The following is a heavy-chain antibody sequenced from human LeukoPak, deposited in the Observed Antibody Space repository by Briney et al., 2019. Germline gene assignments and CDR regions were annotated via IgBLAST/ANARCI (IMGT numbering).Heavy chain of an antibody. D-gene: IGHD3-3*01. J-gene: IGHJ2*01. CDR2: IYYSGGT. CDR1: GGSISSHY. V-gene: IGHV4-59*11. CDR3: ARVLSGYYTNWYFDL. Sequence: PSETLSLTCTVSGGSISSHYWSWIRQPPGKGLEWIGYIYYSGGTNYNPSLKSRVTISVDTSKNQFSLKLSSVTAADTAVYYCARVLSGYYTNWYFDLWGRGTLVTVSS.